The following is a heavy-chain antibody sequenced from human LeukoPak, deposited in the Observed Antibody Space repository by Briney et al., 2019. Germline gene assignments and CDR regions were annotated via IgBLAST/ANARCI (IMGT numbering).Heavy chain of an antibody. CDR2: ISYDGSNK. CDR1: GFTFSSYA. CDR3: ARDQAVAGIFDY. Sequence: GGSLRLSCAASGFTFSSYAMHWVRQAPGKGLEWVAVISYDGSNKYYADSVKGRFTISRDNSKNTLYLQMNSLRAEDTAVYYCARDQAVAGIFDYWGQGTLVTVSS. D-gene: IGHD6-19*01. J-gene: IGHJ4*02. V-gene: IGHV3-30-3*01.